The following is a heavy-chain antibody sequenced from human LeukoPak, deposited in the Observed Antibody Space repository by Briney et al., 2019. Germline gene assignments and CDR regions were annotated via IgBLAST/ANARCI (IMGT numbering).Heavy chain of an antibody. CDR2: INSDGSST. CDR1: GFTFSRHW. CDR3: ARGPDASGIYRPGDY. Sequence: PGGSLRLSCAASGFTFSRHWMHWVRQAPGKGLVWVSRINSDGSSTSYAESVKGRFTISRDNANNILFLQMNSLRAEDTAVYYCARGPDASGIYRPGDYCGQGTLVTVSS. D-gene: IGHD3-10*01. V-gene: IGHV3-74*01. J-gene: IGHJ4*02.